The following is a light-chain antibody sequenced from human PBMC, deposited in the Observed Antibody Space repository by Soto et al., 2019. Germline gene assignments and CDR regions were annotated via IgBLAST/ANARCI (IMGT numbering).Light chain of an antibody. CDR3: QQLNGYVALT. J-gene: IGKJ4*01. CDR2: DAS. V-gene: IGKV1-9*01. CDR1: QGISTY. Sequence: DIQLTQSPSFLYASVGERVTITCRASQGISTYLAWYQQRPGKASKLLIYDASTLQSGVPSRFSGSRSGTEFTLTISSLQPEDFATYYCQQLNGYVALTFGGGTKVDIK.